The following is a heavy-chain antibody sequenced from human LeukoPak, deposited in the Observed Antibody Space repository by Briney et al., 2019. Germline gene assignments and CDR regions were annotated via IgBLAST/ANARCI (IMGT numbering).Heavy chain of an antibody. CDR2: ISYDGSNK. V-gene: IGHV3-30*18. CDR3: AKGHVDTAYNWFDP. CDR1: GFTFSSNG. J-gene: IGHJ5*02. D-gene: IGHD5-18*01. Sequence: GGSLRLSCAASGFTFSSNGMHWVRQAPGKGLEWVAVISYDGSNKYYADSVKGRFTISRDNSKNTLYLQMNSLRAEDTAVYYCAKGHVDTAYNWFDPWGQGTLVTVSS.